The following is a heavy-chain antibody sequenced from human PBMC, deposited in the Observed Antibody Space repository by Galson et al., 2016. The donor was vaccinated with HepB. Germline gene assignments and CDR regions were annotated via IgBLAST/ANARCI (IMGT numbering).Heavy chain of an antibody. V-gene: IGHV4-31*03. J-gene: IGHJ5*02. Sequence: TLSLTCTVSGDSINNENYYWSWIRQHPGEGLEFIGFIYYNGNTYYNPSLKSRVTISVDTSKNQFSLKLTSMTAADTAVYYCAGVAGYTASSGEEWFDPWGQGTLVTVSS. CDR1: GDSINNENYY. D-gene: IGHD3-16*01. CDR3: AGVAGYTASSGEEWFDP. CDR2: IYYNGNT.